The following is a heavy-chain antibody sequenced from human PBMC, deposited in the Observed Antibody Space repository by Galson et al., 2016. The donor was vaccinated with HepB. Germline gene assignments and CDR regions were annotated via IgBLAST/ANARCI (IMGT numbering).Heavy chain of an antibody. J-gene: IGHJ4*02. V-gene: IGHV3-23*01. Sequence: SLRLSCAASGFTFSSFAMSWVRQAPGKGLEWVAAISGSASRTYSAGSVKGRFTISRDNSKNTLSLLMNSLRAEDTAIYYCAKDQRYMESSGWYDFDFWGQGTLVIVAS. CDR3: AKDQRYMESSGWYDFDF. CDR1: GFTFSSFA. CDR2: ISGSASRT. D-gene: IGHD6-19*01.